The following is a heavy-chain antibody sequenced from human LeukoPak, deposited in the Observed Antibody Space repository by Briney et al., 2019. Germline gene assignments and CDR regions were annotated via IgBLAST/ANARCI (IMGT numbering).Heavy chain of an antibody. CDR3: ARDTTDYFDY. CDR1: GFTFSSYA. D-gene: IGHD1-1*01. Sequence: PGRSLRLSCAASGFTFSSYAMHWVRQAPGKGLEWVAVISYDGSNKYYADSVKGRLTISRDNSKNTLYLQMNSLRAEDTAVYYCARDTTDYFDYWGQGTLVTVSS. J-gene: IGHJ4*02. CDR2: ISYDGSNK. V-gene: IGHV3-30*04.